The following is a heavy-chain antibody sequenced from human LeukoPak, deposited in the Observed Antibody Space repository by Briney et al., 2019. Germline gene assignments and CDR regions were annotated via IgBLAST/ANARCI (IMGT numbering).Heavy chain of an antibody. V-gene: IGHV4-59*01. D-gene: IGHD3-10*01. Sequence: PSETLSLTCTVSGGSISSYYWSWIRQPPGKGLEWIGYIYYSGSTNYNPSLKSRVTISVDTPKNQFSLKLSSVTAADTAVYYCARLRIWFGESSRSNWFDPWGQGTLVTVSS. CDR2: IYYSGST. J-gene: IGHJ5*02. CDR1: GGSISSYY. CDR3: ARLRIWFGESSRSNWFDP.